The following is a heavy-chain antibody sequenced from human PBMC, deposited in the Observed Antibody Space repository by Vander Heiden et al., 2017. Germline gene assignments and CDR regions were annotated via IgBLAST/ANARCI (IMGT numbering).Heavy chain of an antibody. V-gene: IGHV3-23*01. CDR3: AKVSLWFGELDY. CDR2: ISGSGGST. Sequence: EVQLLESGGGLVQPGGSLRLSCASSGFTFSSYAMSWVRQAPGKGREWVSAISGSGGSTYYADSVKGRFTISRDNSKNTLYLQMNSLRAEDTAVYYCAKVSLWFGELDYWGQGTLVTVSS. J-gene: IGHJ4*02. CDR1: GFTFSSYA. D-gene: IGHD3-10*01.